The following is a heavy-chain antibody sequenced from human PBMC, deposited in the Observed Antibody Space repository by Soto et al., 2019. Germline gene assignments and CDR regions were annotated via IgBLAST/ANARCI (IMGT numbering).Heavy chain of an antibody. CDR3: ARVTLVPASIPHELRNWYFDL. V-gene: IGHV3-30-3*01. J-gene: IGHJ2*01. D-gene: IGHD2-2*02. Sequence: QVQLVESGGGVVQPGRSLRLSCAASGFTFSRYAIHWVRQAPGKGLKWVAVISYDGSNKYYADSVKGRFTISRDNSKNRLYLQMNGLKTEDTSVYFCARVTLVPASIPHELRNWYFDLWGRGTLVTVSS. CDR1: GFTFSRYA. CDR2: ISYDGSNK.